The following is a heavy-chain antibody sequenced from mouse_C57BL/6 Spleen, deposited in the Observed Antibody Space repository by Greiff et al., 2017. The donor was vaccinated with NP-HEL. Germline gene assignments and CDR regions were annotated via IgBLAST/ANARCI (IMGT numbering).Heavy chain of an antibody. CDR3: TTWGESPRGFDY. V-gene: IGHV14-1*01. CDR2: IDPEDGDT. Sequence: EVKLMESGAELVRPGASVKLSCTASGFNIKDYYMHWVKQRPEQGLEWIGRIDPEDGDTEYAPKFQGKATMTADTSSNTAYLQLSSLTSEDTAVYYCTTWGESPRGFDYWGQGTTLTVSS. J-gene: IGHJ2*01. CDR1: GFNIKDYY.